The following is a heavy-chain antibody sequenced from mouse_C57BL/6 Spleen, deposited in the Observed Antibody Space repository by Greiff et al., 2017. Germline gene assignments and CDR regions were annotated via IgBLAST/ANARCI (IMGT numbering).Heavy chain of an antibody. CDR1: GYTFTSYW. CDR2: IDPSDSYT. J-gene: IGHJ2*01. Sequence: QVQLQQPGAELVRPGTSVKLSCKASGYTFTSYWMHWVKQRPGQGLEWIGVIDPSDSYTNYNQKFKGKATLTVDTSSSTAYMQLSSLTSEDSAVXYCARCGSNYEYYFDYWGQGTTLTVSS. CDR3: ARCGSNYEYYFDY. V-gene: IGHV1-59*01. D-gene: IGHD1-1*01.